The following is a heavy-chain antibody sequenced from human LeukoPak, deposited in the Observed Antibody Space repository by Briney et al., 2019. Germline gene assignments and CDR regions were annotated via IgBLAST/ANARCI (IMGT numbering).Heavy chain of an antibody. D-gene: IGHD3-22*01. Sequence: ASVKVSCKVSGYTLTELSMHWVRQAPGKGLEWMGGFDPEDGETIYAQKFQGRVTMTRDTSTSTVYMELSSLRSEDTAVYYCTRELRITMIVVVHDAFDIWGQGTMVTVSS. V-gene: IGHV1-24*01. CDR1: GYTLTELS. CDR2: FDPEDGET. J-gene: IGHJ3*02. CDR3: TRELRITMIVVVHDAFDI.